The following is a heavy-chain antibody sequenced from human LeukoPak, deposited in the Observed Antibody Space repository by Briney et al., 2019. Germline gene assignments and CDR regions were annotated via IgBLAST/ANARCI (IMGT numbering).Heavy chain of an antibody. D-gene: IGHD3-22*01. CDR2: ISGSGGST. CDR1: GFTFSNYG. CDR3: AKDLTGITMIVVVPGDAFDI. J-gene: IGHJ3*02. V-gene: IGHV3-23*01. Sequence: GGSLRLSCAASGFTFSNYGMHWVRQAPGKGLEWVSAISGSGGSTYYADSVKGRFTISRDNSKNTLYLQMNSLRAEDTAVYYCAKDLTGITMIVVVPGDAFDIWGQGTMVTVSS.